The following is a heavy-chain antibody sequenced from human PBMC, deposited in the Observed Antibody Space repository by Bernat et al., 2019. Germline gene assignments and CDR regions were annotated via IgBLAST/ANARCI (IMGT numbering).Heavy chain of an antibody. V-gene: IGHV3-11*01. Sequence: QVQLVESGGGLVKPGGSLRLSCAASGFTFSDYYMSWIRQAPGKGLEWVSYLSSSGDTIYYADSVKGRFTIPRDNAKNSLYLQMNSLRDEDTAVYYCARQITGGRNDAFDIWGQGTMVTVSS. CDR1: GFTFSDYY. J-gene: IGHJ3*02. CDR3: ARQITGGRNDAFDI. CDR2: LSSSGDTI. D-gene: IGHD7-27*01.